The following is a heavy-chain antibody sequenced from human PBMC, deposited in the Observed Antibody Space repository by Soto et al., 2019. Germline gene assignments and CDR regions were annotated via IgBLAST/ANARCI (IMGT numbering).Heavy chain of an antibody. Sequence: SETLSLTCTVSGGSTSSGDYYWSWIRQPPGKGLEWIGYIYYSGSTYYNPSLKSRVTISVDTSKNQFSLKLSSVTAADTAVYYCARAREGYSIDLNWFDPWGQGTLVTVSS. CDR3: ARAREGYSIDLNWFDP. CDR1: GGSTSSGDYY. CDR2: IYYSGST. J-gene: IGHJ5*02. V-gene: IGHV4-30-4*01. D-gene: IGHD4-4*01.